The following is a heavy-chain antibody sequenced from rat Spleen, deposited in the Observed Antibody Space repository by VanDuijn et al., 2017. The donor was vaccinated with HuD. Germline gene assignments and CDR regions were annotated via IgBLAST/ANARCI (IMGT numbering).Heavy chain of an antibody. CDR3: TRGSLGSGRLNWFVY. CDR2: ISPSGATT. V-gene: IGHV5-19*01. CDR1: GFTFSGYW. Sequence: EVQLVETGGGLVQPGGSLQLSCVASGFTFSGYWMYWIRQAPTKGLEWVTSISPSGATTNYRDSVKGRFTISRDNARGTLYLQMNSLTSEDTATYYCTRGSLGSGRLNWFVYWGQGTLVTVSS. J-gene: IGHJ3*01. D-gene: IGHD4-6*01.